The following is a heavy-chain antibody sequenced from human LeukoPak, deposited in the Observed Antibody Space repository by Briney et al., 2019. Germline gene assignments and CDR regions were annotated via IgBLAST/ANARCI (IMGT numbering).Heavy chain of an antibody. D-gene: IGHD3-22*01. CDR1: GFTFSSYA. J-gene: IGHJ4*02. V-gene: IGHV3-23*01. CDR3: AKDEHYYDSSGYYSY. Sequence: PGGSLRLSCAASGFTFSSYAMSWVRQAPGKGLEWGSAISGSGGSTYYADSVKGRFTISRDNSKNTLYLQMNSLRAEDTAVYYCAKDEHYYDSSGYYSYWGQGTLVTVSS. CDR2: ISGSGGST.